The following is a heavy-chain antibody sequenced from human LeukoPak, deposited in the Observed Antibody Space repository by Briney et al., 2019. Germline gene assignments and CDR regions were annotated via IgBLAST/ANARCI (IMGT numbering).Heavy chain of an antibody. CDR2: INHSGST. D-gene: IGHD5-12*01. Sequence: SETLSLTCAVYGGSFSGYYWSWIRQPPGKGLEWIGEINHSGSTNYNPSLKSRVTISVDTSKNQFSLKLSSVTAADTAVYYCAGPYSGYDRFDYWGQGTLVTVSS. CDR1: GGSFSGYY. CDR3: AGPYSGYDRFDY. J-gene: IGHJ4*02. V-gene: IGHV4-34*01.